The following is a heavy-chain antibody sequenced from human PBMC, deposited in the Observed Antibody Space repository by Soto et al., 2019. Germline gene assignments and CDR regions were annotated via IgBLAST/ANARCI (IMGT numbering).Heavy chain of an antibody. CDR2: IYPGDSDT. CDR3: ARGGRASRYGDFYDFDY. J-gene: IGHJ4*02. Sequence: PGEALKISCKSSGYSFTDYWIGWVRQMPGKGLEWMGIIYPGDSDTRYSPSFQGQVTISADKSISTAYLQWSSLKASDTAMYYCARGGRASRYGDFYDFDYWGQGTLVTVSS. D-gene: IGHD4-17*01. CDR1: GYSFTDYW. V-gene: IGHV5-51*01.